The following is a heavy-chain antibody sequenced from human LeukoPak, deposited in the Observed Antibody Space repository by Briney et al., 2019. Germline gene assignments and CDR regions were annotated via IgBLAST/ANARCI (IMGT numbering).Heavy chain of an antibody. Sequence: ASVKVSCKASGYTFTGYYMHWVRQAPGQGLEWMGWINPNSGGTNYAQKFQGRVTITADESTSTAYMELSSLRSEDTAVYYCAREGVGASHFDYWGQGTLVTVSS. D-gene: IGHD1-26*01. V-gene: IGHV1-2*02. CDR3: AREGVGASHFDY. CDR1: GYTFTGYY. J-gene: IGHJ4*02. CDR2: INPNSGGT.